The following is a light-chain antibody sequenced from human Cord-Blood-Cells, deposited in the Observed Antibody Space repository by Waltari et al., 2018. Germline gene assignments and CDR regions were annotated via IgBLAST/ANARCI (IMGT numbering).Light chain of an antibody. J-gene: IGLJ3*02. CDR2: DVS. V-gene: IGLV2-14*01. CDR3: SSYTSSSTLV. CDR1: SSDVGGYNY. Sequence: QPALPQPASVSGSPGQSIPISCTGTSSDVGGYNYVSWYQQHPGQAPKLMIYDVSNRPSGVSNRFSGSKSGNTASLTISGLQAEDEADYYCSSYTSSSTLVFGGGTKLTVL.